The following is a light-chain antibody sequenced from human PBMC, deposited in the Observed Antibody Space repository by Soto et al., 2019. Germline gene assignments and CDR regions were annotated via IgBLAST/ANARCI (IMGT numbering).Light chain of an antibody. CDR3: QVWDSSSDHSV. V-gene: IGLV3-21*02. CDR1: NIGSKS. Sequence: SYELTQPPSVSVAPGQTARITCGGNNIGSKSVHWYQQKPGQAPVLVVYDDSARPSGIPERFSGSNSGNTATLTIGRVEAGDEADYNCQVWDSSSDHSVFGTGTKLTVL. CDR2: DDS. J-gene: IGLJ1*01.